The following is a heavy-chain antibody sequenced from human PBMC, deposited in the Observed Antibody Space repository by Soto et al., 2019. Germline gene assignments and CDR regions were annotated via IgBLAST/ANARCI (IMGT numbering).Heavy chain of an antibody. D-gene: IGHD3-10*01. CDR2: INHSGST. V-gene: IGHV4-34*01. CDR3: AIGSLLWYEELSRRGGHYYYMDV. Sequence: QVQLQQWGAGLLKPSETLSLTCAVYGGSFSGYYWSWIRQPPGKGLEWIGEINHSGSTNYTQSPTRRVTIAVDTSKHQFSLKLSSVTAADTAVHYCAIGSLLWYEELSRRGGHYYYMDVWGKGTTVTVSS. CDR1: GGSFSGYY. J-gene: IGHJ6*03.